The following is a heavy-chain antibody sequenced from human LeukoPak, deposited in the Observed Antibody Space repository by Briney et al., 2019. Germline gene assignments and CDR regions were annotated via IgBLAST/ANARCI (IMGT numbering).Heavy chain of an antibody. CDR2: INPSGGST. CDR1: GYTFTSYY. D-gene: IGHD1-26*01. CDR3: ASPLGWDREGGDY. J-gene: IGHJ4*02. Sequence: GASVKVSCKASGYTFTSYYMHWVRQAPGQGLEWMGIINPSGGSTSYAQKFQGRVNMTRDTSTSTVYMELSSLRSEDTAVYYCASPLGWDREGGDYWGQGTLVTVSS. V-gene: IGHV1-46*01.